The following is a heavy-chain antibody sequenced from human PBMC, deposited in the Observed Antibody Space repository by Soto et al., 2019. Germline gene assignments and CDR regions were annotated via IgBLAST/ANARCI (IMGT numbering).Heavy chain of an antibody. V-gene: IGHV1-3*01. D-gene: IGHD1-20*01. Sequence: QVQLVQSGAEVKKPGASVKVSCKASGYTFTSYAMHWVRQAPGQRLEWMGWINAGNGNTKYSQKFQGRVTITRDTSASTAYMELSSLRSEDTAVYYCARGYNWKWDFDYWGQGTLVTVSS. CDR3: ARGYNWKWDFDY. CDR1: GYTFTSYA. J-gene: IGHJ4*02. CDR2: INAGNGNT.